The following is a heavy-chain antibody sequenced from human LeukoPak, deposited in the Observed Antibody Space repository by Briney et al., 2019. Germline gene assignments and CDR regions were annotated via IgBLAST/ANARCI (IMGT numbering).Heavy chain of an antibody. J-gene: IGHJ4*02. CDR1: GFSFNNYG. V-gene: IGHV3-30*18. CDR3: AKGRNSGWSFFDY. D-gene: IGHD6-19*01. CDR2: ISYDGSNK. Sequence: GGTPRLSCAASGFSFNNYGMHWVRQAPGKGLEWVAVISYDGSNKFYADSVKGRFTISRDKSKNTLYLQMNSLRAGDTAVYYCAKGRNSGWSFFDYWGQGTLVAVSS.